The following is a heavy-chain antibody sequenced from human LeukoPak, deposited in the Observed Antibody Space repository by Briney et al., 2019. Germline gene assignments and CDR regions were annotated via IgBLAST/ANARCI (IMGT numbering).Heavy chain of an antibody. CDR3: ATAYCRSTRCYIGYFDY. Sequence: PGGSLRLSCAASGFTFSDYYMSCIRQAPGKGLEWVSYISSSRSTIYYADSVKGRLTISSDNAKNSLYLQMNSLRAEDTAVYYCATAYCRSTRCYIGYFDYWGQGTPVTVSS. V-gene: IGHV3-11*01. CDR2: ISSSRSTI. J-gene: IGHJ4*02. CDR1: GFTFSDYY. D-gene: IGHD2-2*02.